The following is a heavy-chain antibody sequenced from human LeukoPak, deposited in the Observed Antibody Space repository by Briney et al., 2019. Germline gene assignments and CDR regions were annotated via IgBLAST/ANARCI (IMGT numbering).Heavy chain of an antibody. D-gene: IGHD6-19*01. V-gene: IGHV4-59*01. CDR1: GGSLSSEY. J-gene: IGHJ4*02. CDR2: IYYSGRT. Sequence: SETLSLTCAVSGGSLSSEYCSWVREPPGTRLKWIGYIYYSGRTKYTPSLKSRVTISVDTSKNQFSLKLSSVTAADTAVYYCARVPGYSSGWYPYYFDYWGQGTLVTVSS. CDR3: ARVPGYSSGWYPYYFDY.